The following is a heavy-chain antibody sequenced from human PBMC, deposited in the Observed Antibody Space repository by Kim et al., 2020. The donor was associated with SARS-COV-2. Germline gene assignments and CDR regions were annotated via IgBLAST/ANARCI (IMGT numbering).Heavy chain of an antibody. Sequence: GGSLRLSCAASGFTFSSYGMHWVRQAPGKGLEWVAVIWYDGSNKYYADSVKGRFTISRDNSKNTLYLQMNSLRAEDTAVYYCARDVYDSSGWGFDYWGQGTLVTVSS. J-gene: IGHJ4*02. V-gene: IGHV3-33*01. CDR1: GFTFSSYG. CDR3: ARDVYDSSGWGFDY. D-gene: IGHD3-22*01. CDR2: IWYDGSNK.